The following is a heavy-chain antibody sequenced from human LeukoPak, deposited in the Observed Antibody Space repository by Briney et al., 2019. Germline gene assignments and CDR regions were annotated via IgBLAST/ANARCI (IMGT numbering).Heavy chain of an antibody. CDR1: GGSISSSNYY. Sequence: SETLSLTCTVSGGSISSSNYYWGWIRQPPGKGLEWIGNIYYTGSTYYNPSLKSRVTMSVDTSKNQFSLKLSSVTAADTAVYYCARDVEPWNYAGHAFDIWGQGTMVTVSS. D-gene: IGHD1-7*01. V-gene: IGHV4-39*07. CDR2: IYYTGST. J-gene: IGHJ3*02. CDR3: ARDVEPWNYAGHAFDI.